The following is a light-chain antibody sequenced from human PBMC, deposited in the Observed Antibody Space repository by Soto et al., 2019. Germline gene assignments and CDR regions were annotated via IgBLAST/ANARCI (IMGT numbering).Light chain of an antibody. V-gene: IGLV2-14*01. Sequence: QSVLTQPASVSGSPGQSITISCTGTSSDVGGYEYVSWYQQHPGKAPKLMIYEVSNRPSGVSNRFSASKSGNTASLTISGIQGEDEADYYCSSFSSSSTLEVVFGGGTKLTVL. CDR3: SSFSSSSTLEVV. CDR2: EVS. CDR1: SSDVGGYEY. J-gene: IGLJ2*01.